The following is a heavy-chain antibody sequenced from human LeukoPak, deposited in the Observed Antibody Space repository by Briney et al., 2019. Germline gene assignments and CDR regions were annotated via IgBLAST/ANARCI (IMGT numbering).Heavy chain of an antibody. CDR1: GLTFSSHA. V-gene: IGHV3-23*01. D-gene: IGHD5-12*01. CDR3: AKGPYSGYDYTFDY. J-gene: IGHJ4*02. CDR2: TSGSGSST. Sequence: QPGGSLRLSCAASGLTFSSHAMTWVRQAPGKGLEWVSSTSGSGSSTYYADSVKGRFTVSRDNSKNTLYLQMNSLRAEDTAVYYCAKGPYSGYDYTFDYWGQGTLVTVSS.